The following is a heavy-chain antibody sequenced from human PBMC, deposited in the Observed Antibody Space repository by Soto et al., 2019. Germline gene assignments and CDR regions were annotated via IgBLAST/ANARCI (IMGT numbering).Heavy chain of an antibody. CDR1: GGTFSSYT. J-gene: IGHJ5*02. CDR2: IIPILGIA. V-gene: IGHV1-69*08. Sequence: QVQLVQSGAEVKKPGSSVKVSCKASGGTFSSYTISWVRQAPGQGLEWMGRIIPILGIANYAQKCQGRVTITADKSTSTAYMELSSLRSEDTAVYYCARDRDGSSWLLIPFYNWFDRWVQGTLVTVSS. CDR3: ARDRDGSSWLLIPFYNWFDR. D-gene: IGHD6-13*01.